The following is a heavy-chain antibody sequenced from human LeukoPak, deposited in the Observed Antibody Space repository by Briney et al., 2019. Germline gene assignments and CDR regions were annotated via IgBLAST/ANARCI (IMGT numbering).Heavy chain of an antibody. J-gene: IGHJ6*03. CDR2: IYSSGRT. D-gene: IGHD3/OR15-3a*01. Sequence: PSETLSLTCTVSGGSISSYYWSWIRQPAGKGLEWIGRIYSSGRTNYNSSLESRVTISVDKSKNQLSLKLSSVTAADTAVYYCARVGWTRSGYYYYYMDVWGKGTTVTVSS. CDR3: ARVGWTRSGYYYYYMDV. CDR1: GGSISSYY. V-gene: IGHV4-4*07.